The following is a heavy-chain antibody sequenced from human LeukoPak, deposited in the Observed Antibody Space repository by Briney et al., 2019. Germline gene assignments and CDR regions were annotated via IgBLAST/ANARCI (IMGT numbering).Heavy chain of an antibody. D-gene: IGHD5-18*01. CDR2: IWYDGSNK. J-gene: IGHJ6*02. Sequence: TGGSLRLSCAASGLTFSIYRINWVRQAPGKGLEWVAAIWYDGSNKYYADSVKGRFSISRDNSKNTLYLQMNSLRAEDKAVYYCARDHMAMAYYYYGMDVWGQGTTVTVSS. V-gene: IGHV3-33*01. CDR1: GLTFSIYR. CDR3: ARDHMAMAYYYYGMDV.